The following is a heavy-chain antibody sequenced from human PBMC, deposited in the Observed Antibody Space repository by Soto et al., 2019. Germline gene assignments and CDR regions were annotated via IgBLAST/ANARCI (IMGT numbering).Heavy chain of an antibody. Sequence: PSETLSLTCTVSGGSISSNSYYWGWIRQPPGKGLEWIGTIYYSGSTYYNPSLKSRLTISVDTSKNQFSLKLSSVTAADTAVYYCARGCRYGDYHLYGMDVWGQGTTVTVSS. CDR1: GGSISSNSYY. V-gene: IGHV4-39*01. CDR2: IYYSGST. D-gene: IGHD4-17*01. CDR3: ARGCRYGDYHLYGMDV. J-gene: IGHJ6*02.